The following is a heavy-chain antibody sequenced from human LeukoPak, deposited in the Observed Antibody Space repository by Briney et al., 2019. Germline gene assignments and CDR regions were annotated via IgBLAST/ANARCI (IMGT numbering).Heavy chain of an antibody. CDR3: AKAIVRAFDI. CDR2: ISWNSGSI. D-gene: IGHD6-6*01. CDR1: GFTFDDYA. V-gene: IGHV3-9*01. Sequence: GGSLRLSCAASGFTFDDYATHWVRQAPGKGLEWVSGISWNSGSIGYADSVKGRFTISRDNAKNSLYLQMNSLRAEDTALYYCAKAIVRAFDIWGQGTMVTVSS. J-gene: IGHJ3*02.